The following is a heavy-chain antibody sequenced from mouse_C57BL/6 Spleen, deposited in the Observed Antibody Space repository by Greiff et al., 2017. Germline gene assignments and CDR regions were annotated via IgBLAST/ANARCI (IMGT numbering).Heavy chain of an antibody. CDR3: GRGDYSYLYFDV. CDR2: IRSKSSSYAT. D-gene: IGHD1-1*01. J-gene: IGHJ1*03. V-gene: IGHV10-3*01. CDR1: GFTFNTYA. Sequence: EVQVVESGGGLVQPKGSLKLSCAASGFTFNTYAMHWVRQAPGKGLEWVARIRSKSSSYATYYADSVKDRFTISRDDSQSMLYLQMNNLKTEDTAMDYCGRGDYSYLYFDVWGTGTTVTVSS.